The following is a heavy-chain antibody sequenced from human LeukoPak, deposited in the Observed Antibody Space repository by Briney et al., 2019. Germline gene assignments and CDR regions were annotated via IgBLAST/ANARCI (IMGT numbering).Heavy chain of an antibody. J-gene: IGHJ6*02. Sequence: GGSLRLSCAASGFTFDDYAMHWVRQAPGKGLEWVSGISWNSGSIGYADSVKGRFTISRDSAKNSLYLQMNSLRAEDTALYYCAKDQRGSSYYYYYGMDVWGQGTTVTVSS. CDR3: AKDQRGSSYYYYYGMDV. CDR2: ISWNSGSI. CDR1: GFTFDDYA. V-gene: IGHV3-9*01. D-gene: IGHD6-6*01.